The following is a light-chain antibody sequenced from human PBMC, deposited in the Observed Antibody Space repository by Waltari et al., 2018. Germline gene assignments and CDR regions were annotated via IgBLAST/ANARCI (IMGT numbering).Light chain of an antibody. Sequence: VMTQTTLTLPVTLGQPASISCKSSQSLRHSDGNTYLSWFQQRPGQPPRLLIYKVSNRLSGVPDRFSGSGGGTDFTLKISRVDPDDVAIYYCMEATLLPHTFGQGTRLEI. CDR2: KVS. V-gene: IGKV2-24*01. CDR3: MEATLLPHT. CDR1: QSLRHSDGNTY. J-gene: IGKJ2*01.